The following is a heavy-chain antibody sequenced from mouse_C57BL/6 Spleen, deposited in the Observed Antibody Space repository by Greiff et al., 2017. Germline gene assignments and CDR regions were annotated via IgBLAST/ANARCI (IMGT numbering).Heavy chain of an antibody. Sequence: EVQLVESGGGLVKPGGSLKLSCAASGFTFSSYAMSWVRQTPEKRLAWVATISDGGSYTYYPDNVKGRFTIARDNTKNNLYLQLSHLKSEDTAIYYCARAYYGNYAWFAYWGQGTLVTVSA. V-gene: IGHV5-4*01. CDR1: GFTFSSYA. J-gene: IGHJ3*01. CDR2: ISDGGSYT. D-gene: IGHD2-1*01. CDR3: ARAYYGNYAWFAY.